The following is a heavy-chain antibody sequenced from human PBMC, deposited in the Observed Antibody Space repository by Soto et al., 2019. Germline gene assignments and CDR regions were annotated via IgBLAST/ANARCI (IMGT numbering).Heavy chain of an antibody. CDR3: ANPLLDYSNSLYYYYMDV. Sequence: PGGSLRLSCAASGFTFSSYAMSWVRQAPGKGLEWVSAISGSGGSTYYADSVKGRFTISRDNSKNTLYLQMNSLRAEDTAVYYCANPLLDYSNSLYYYYMDVWGKGTTVTVSS. J-gene: IGHJ6*03. CDR2: ISGSGGST. CDR1: GFTFSSYA. D-gene: IGHD4-4*01. V-gene: IGHV3-23*01.